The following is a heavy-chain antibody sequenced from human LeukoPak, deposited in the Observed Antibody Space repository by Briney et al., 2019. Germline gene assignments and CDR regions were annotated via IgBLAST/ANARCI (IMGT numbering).Heavy chain of an antibody. D-gene: IGHD1-26*01. Sequence: SETLSLTCTVSGGSISSSTYYWGWIRQPPGKGLEWIGSIYYSGSTYYNPSLKSRVTISVDTSKNQFSLKLSSVTAADTAVCYCARLTSGSYRLAFDYWGQGTLVTVSS. CDR1: GGSISSSTYY. J-gene: IGHJ4*02. CDR2: IYYSGST. V-gene: IGHV4-39*01. CDR3: ARLTSGSYRLAFDY.